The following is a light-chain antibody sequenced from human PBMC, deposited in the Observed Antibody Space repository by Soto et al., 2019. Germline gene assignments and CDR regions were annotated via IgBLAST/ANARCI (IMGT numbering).Light chain of an antibody. Sequence: EIVLTQSPGTLSVSPGERATLSCRASQSVSSKLAWYQHKPGRAPRLLFYVASTGATGIPATFSGSGSETEFTLSISSLQSEDFAVYYCQQYNNWPGTFGQGTKVDIK. CDR3: QQYNNWPGT. CDR2: VAS. V-gene: IGKV3-15*01. J-gene: IGKJ1*01. CDR1: QSVSSK.